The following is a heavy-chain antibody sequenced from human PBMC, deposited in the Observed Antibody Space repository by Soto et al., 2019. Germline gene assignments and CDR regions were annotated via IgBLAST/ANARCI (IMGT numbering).Heavy chain of an antibody. V-gene: IGHV3-33*01. CDR3: ARERDSMTTVTEIGC. D-gene: IGHD4-17*01. CDR2: IWYDGSNK. Sequence: QVQLVESGGGMVQPGRSLRLSCAASGFTFSNYGMHWVRQAPGKGLAWVAVIWYDGSNKYYGDSVKGRFTISRDNSKNTLYLQMNSLRGEDMAVYYCARERDSMTTVTEIGCWGQGTLVTVST. J-gene: IGHJ4*02. CDR1: GFTFSNYG.